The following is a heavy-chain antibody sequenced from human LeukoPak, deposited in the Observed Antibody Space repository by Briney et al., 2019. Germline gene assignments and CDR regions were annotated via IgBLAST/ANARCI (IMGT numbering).Heavy chain of an antibody. CDR1: GFTFSSYS. D-gene: IGHD3-22*01. Sequence: GGSLRLSCAASGFTFSSYSMNWVRQAPGKGLEWVSAISGSGGSTYYADSVKGRFTISRDNSKNTLYLQMNSLRAEDTAVYYCAKGVTMIVVVTPDFQHWGQGTLVTVSS. CDR2: ISGSGGST. J-gene: IGHJ1*01. CDR3: AKGVTMIVVVTPDFQH. V-gene: IGHV3-23*01.